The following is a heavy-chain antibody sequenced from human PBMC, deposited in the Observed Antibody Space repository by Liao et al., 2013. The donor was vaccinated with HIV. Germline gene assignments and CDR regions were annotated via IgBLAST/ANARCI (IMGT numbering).Heavy chain of an antibody. Sequence: QVQLQQWGAGLLKPSETLSLTCAVYGGSFSGYYWSWIRQPPGKGLEWIGEINHSGSTNYNPSLKSRVTMSVDTSKNQFSLKLSSVTAADTAVYYCARGSDWYDPPAYWGQGILVTVSS. CDR2: INHSGST. V-gene: IGHV4-34*01. CDR3: ARGSDWYDPPAY. D-gene: IGHD6-19*01. CDR1: GGSFSGYY. J-gene: IGHJ4*02.